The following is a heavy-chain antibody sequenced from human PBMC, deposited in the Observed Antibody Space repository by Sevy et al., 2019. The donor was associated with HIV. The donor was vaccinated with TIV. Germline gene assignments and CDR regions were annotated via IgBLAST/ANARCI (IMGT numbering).Heavy chain of an antibody. CDR1: GFTFSKYG. V-gene: IGHV3-7*03. J-gene: IGHJ4*02. Sequence: GGSLRLSCAASGFTFSKYGRGWVRQAPGKGLEWVANIKQDAGPKYYVDSSKGRFTISRDNAKKSLYLQLKSLRAEDKAVSFCAGDDGNYYSHSWGQGTLVTVSS. CDR3: AGDDGNYYSHS. CDR2: IKQDAGPK.